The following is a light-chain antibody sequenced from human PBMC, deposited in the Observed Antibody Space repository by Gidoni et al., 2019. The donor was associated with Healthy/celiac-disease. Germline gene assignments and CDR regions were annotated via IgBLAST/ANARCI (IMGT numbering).Light chain of an antibody. J-gene: IGLJ1*01. V-gene: IGLV2-14*01. Sequence: QSDMTQPASVSGSPGQSITISCTGTSSDVGCYNYVSWYQHHPGKAPKLMIYEVSNRPSGVSNRFSGSKSGNTASLTISGLQADDESDYYCSSYTSSSTPLVFGTGTKVTVL. CDR1: SSDVGCYNY. CDR2: EVS. CDR3: SSYTSSSTPLV.